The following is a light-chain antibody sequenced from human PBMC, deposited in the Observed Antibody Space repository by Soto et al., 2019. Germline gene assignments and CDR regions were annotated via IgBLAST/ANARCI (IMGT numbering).Light chain of an antibody. J-gene: IGKJ5*01. Sequence: EVALTQSPATLSVSPGESATLSXXXXXNXXXXXPXCHQKPGHPPRLLISAASTRASGIPARFSGSGSGTEFTLTISGLQSEDFGIYYCQRYASWPPDTSGQGTRLDIK. CDR1: XNXXXX. V-gene: IGKV3-15*01. CDR2: AAS. CDR3: QRYASWPPDT.